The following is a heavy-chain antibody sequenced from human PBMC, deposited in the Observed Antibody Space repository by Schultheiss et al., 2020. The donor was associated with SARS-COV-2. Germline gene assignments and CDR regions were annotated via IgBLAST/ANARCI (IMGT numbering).Heavy chain of an antibody. D-gene: IGHD2-2*01. V-gene: IGHV3-74*01. Sequence: GGSLRLSCAASGFTFSSYWMHWVRQAPGKGLVWVSRINSDGSSTSYADSVKGRFTISRDNAKNTLYLQMNSLRAEDTAVYYCARHGPEYCSSTSCYRSHYYYYYMDVWGKGTTVTVSS. CDR2: INSDGSST. CDR1: GFTFSSYW. J-gene: IGHJ6*03. CDR3: ARHGPEYCSSTSCYRSHYYYYYMDV.